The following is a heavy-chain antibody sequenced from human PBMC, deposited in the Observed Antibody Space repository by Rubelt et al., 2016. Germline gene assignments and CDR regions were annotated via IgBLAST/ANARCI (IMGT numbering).Heavy chain of an antibody. J-gene: IGHJ5*02. CDR3: ARDRASGSLTAWFDP. CDR2: INHSGTT. Sequence: QLQLQESGPGLVKPSETLSLTCAVFGGSFSGYYWGWIRQPPGKGLQWIGEINHSGTTNYNPSLKSRVTISVDTSKNQFSLGLTSGTAADTAVYYCARDRASGSLTAWFDPWGQGTLVTVSS. CDR1: GGSFSGYY. V-gene: IGHV4-34*01. D-gene: IGHD5-12*01.